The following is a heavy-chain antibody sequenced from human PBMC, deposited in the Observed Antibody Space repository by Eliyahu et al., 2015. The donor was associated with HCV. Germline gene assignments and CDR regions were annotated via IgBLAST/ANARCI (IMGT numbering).Heavy chain of an antibody. CDR3: AKDLNIGGGYYFDY. Sequence: EVQLLESGGGLVQPGGSLRLSCAASGXTFXXXAMXWVRQAPGKGLEWVSGISGSGGSTYYADSVKGRFTFSRDNSKNTLYLQMNSLRADDTAVYYCAKDLNIGGGYYFDYWGQGTLVTVSS. J-gene: IGHJ4*02. CDR1: GXTFXXXA. CDR2: ISGSGGST. V-gene: IGHV3-23*01. D-gene: IGHD3-10*01.